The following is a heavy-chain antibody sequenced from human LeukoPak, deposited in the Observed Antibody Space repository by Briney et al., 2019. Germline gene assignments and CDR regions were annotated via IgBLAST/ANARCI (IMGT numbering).Heavy chain of an antibody. Sequence: SETLSLTCTVSGGSISSSSYYWGWIRQPPGKGLEWIGSIFYSGSTYYNPSLKSRVTISVDTSKNQFSLKLSSVTAADTAVYYCARGPLGYCSSTSCPSYGMDVWGQGTTVTVSS. V-gene: IGHV4-39*07. CDR1: GGSISSSSYY. J-gene: IGHJ6*02. CDR3: ARGPLGYCSSTSCPSYGMDV. D-gene: IGHD2-2*01. CDR2: IFYSGST.